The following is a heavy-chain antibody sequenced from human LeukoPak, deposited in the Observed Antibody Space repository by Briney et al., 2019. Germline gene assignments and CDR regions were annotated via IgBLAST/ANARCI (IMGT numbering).Heavy chain of an antibody. Sequence: GGSLRLSCAASGFTFSSYGMHWVRQAPGKGLEWVAFIRYDGGNKYYADSVKGRFTISRDNSKNTLYLQMNSLRAEDTAVYYCARDWPYSGYDSAEFDYWGQGTLVTVSS. J-gene: IGHJ4*02. CDR1: GFTFSSYG. CDR2: IRYDGGNK. CDR3: ARDWPYSGYDSAEFDY. V-gene: IGHV3-30*02. D-gene: IGHD5-12*01.